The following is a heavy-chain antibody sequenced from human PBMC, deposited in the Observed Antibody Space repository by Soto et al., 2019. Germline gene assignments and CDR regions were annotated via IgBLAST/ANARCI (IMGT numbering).Heavy chain of an antibody. D-gene: IGHD3-22*01. V-gene: IGHV1-69*13. Sequence: SVKVSCKASGGTFSSYSISWVRQAPGQGLEWMGGIIPIFGTANYAQKFQGRVTITADESTSTAYMELSSLRSEDTAVYYCARDRAYYDSRGPVDPWGQGTLVTVSS. CDR2: IIPIFGTA. J-gene: IGHJ5*02. CDR1: GGTFSSYS. CDR3: ARDRAYYDSRGPVDP.